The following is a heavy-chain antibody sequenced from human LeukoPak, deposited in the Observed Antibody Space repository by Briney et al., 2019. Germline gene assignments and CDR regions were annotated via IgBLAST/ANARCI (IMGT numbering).Heavy chain of an antibody. CDR1: GFTFEDYG. CDR2: ISWGGGST. J-gene: IGHJ4*02. CDR3: ARDMAYCSSTSCPLGY. Sequence: GGSLRLSCAASGFTFEDYGMSWVRQAPGRGLEWVSGISWGGGSTGSADSVKGRFTISRDIAKNSLYLQMNSLRAEDTALYYCARDMAYCSSTSCPLGYWGQGTLVTVSS. V-gene: IGHV3-20*04. D-gene: IGHD2-2*01.